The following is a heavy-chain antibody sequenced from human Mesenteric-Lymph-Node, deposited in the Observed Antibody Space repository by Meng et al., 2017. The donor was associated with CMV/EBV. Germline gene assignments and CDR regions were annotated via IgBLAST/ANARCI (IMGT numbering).Heavy chain of an antibody. D-gene: IGHD5-18*01. J-gene: IGHJ5*02. CDR2: INHSGST. CDR1: GGSFSGYY. CDR3: ARGRGGYSYRWFDP. V-gene: IGHV4-34*01. Sequence: SETLSLTCAVYGGSFSGYYWSWIRQPPGKGLEWIGEINHSGSTNYNPSLKSRVTISVDTSKNQFSLKLSSVTAADTAVYYCARGRGGYSYRWFDPWGQGTLVTVSS.